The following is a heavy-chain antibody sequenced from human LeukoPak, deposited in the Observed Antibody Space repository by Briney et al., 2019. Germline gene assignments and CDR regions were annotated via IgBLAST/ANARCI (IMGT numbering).Heavy chain of an antibody. J-gene: IGHJ4*02. CDR1: GFTFSSYS. V-gene: IGHV3-21*04. Sequence: GGSLRLSCVASGFTFSSYSMNWLRQAPGKGLEWVSYISGSSSYIYYADSVKGRFTISRDNAKNSLYLQMNSLRTEDTALYYCAKDRLYSGYAPDFDYWGQGALVTVSS. D-gene: IGHD5-12*01. CDR2: ISGSSSYI. CDR3: AKDRLYSGYAPDFDY.